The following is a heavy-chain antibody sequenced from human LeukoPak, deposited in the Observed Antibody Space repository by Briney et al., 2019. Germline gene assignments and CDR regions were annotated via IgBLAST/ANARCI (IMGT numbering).Heavy chain of an antibody. CDR2: ISISGSTI. J-gene: IGHJ4*02. Sequence: GGSLRLSCAASEFTFSTYEMNWVRQAPGKGLEWVSYISISGSTIYYADSVKGRFTISRDNAKNSLYLQMNSLRAEDTAVYYCARVSITMVRGVPALDHWGQGTLVTVSS. CDR1: EFTFSTYE. D-gene: IGHD3-10*01. V-gene: IGHV3-48*03. CDR3: ARVSITMVRGVPALDH.